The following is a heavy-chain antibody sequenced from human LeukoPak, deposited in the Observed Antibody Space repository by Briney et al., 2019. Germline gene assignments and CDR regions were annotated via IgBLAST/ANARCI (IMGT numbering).Heavy chain of an antibody. J-gene: IGHJ4*02. Sequence: PGGSLRLSCAASGFTFSSYSMNWVRQAPGKGLEWVSYISSSSSTIYYADSVKGRFTISRDNAKNSLYLQMNSLRAEDTAVYYCARDRVGATGGYWGQGTLVTVSS. V-gene: IGHV3-48*01. D-gene: IGHD1-26*01. CDR2: ISSSSSTI. CDR3: ARDRVGATGGY. CDR1: GFTFSSYS.